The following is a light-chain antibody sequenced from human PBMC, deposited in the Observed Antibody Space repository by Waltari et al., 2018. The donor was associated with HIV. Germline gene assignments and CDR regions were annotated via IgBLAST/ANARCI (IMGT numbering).Light chain of an antibody. CDR3: CSYRSSKTVV. CDR2: EVS. V-gene: IGLV2-14*01. CDR1: SSDLDDYKS. Sequence: QSALTQPASVSGSPGQSITISCTATSSDLDDYKSVSWYQHHPGKAPKVIIYEVSNRPSGVSNRFSGSKSGNTASLTISGLQAEDESHYYCCSYRSSKTVVFGGGTKVTVL. J-gene: IGLJ2*01.